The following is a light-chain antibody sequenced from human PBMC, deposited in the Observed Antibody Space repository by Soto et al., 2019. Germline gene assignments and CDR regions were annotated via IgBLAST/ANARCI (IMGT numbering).Light chain of an antibody. Sequence: DIQMTQSPSTLSASVGDRVTITCRASQSISSWLAWYQQKPGKAPKLLIYDASSLESGVPSRFSGSGSGTEFTLTISSLQPDDFATYYCQQYNSSCTFGQGTKLEIK. J-gene: IGKJ2*02. V-gene: IGKV1-5*01. CDR2: DAS. CDR1: QSISSW. CDR3: QQYNSSCT.